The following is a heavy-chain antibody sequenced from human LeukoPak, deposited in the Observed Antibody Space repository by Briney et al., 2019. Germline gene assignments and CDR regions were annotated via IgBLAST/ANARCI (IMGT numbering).Heavy chain of an antibody. CDR1: GGSISSYY. Sequence: PSETLSLTCTVSGGSISSYYWSWIRQPPGKGLEWIGYIYYSGSTNYNPSLKSRVTISVDTSKNQFSLKLSSVTAADTAVYYCARENIVGALVSFGHFDYWGQGTLVTVSS. CDR3: ARENIVGALVSFGHFDY. V-gene: IGHV4-59*01. CDR2: IYYSGST. J-gene: IGHJ4*02. D-gene: IGHD1-26*01.